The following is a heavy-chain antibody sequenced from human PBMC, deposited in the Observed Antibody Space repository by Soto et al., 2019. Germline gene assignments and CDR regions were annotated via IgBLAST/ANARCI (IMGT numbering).Heavy chain of an antibody. V-gene: IGHV2-5*02. Sequence: SGPTLVNPTQTLTLTCTFSGFSLSTSGVGVGWIRQPPGKALEWLALIYWDDDKRYSPSLKSRLTIIKDTSKNQVVLTMTNMDPVDTATYYCAHKSYYDFWSGSENWFDPWGQGTLVTVSS. CDR2: IYWDDDK. D-gene: IGHD3-3*01. J-gene: IGHJ5*02. CDR1: GFSLSTSGVG. CDR3: AHKSYYDFWSGSENWFDP.